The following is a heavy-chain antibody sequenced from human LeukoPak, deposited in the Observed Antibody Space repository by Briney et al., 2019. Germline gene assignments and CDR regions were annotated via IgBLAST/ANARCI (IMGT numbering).Heavy chain of an antibody. D-gene: IGHD3-9*01. Sequence: SETLPLTCAVSGGSISSGGYYWSWIRQPPGKGLEWIGEINHSGSTNYNPSLKSRVTISVDTSKNQFSLKLSSVTAADTAVYYCARRRLRYFDWLEGDYYYYYMDVWGKGTTVTISS. J-gene: IGHJ6*03. CDR3: ARRRLRYFDWLEGDYYYYYMDV. CDR2: INHSGST. V-gene: IGHV4-34*01. CDR1: GGSISSGGYY.